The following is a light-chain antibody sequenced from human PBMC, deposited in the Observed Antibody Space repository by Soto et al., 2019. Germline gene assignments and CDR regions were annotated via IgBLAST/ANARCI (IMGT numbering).Light chain of an antibody. V-gene: IGLV2-11*01. CDR3: CSFAGSYTX. CDR1: RRDLGAYNY. Sequence: QSALIQPRSVSGSPGQSVTISCTGTRRDLGAYNYVSWYQQHPGKAPKLMIYDVNRRPSGVPDRFSGSKSGNTASLTISGLQAEDEADYYCCSFAGSYTXFGGGXKVTVL. J-gene: IGLJ2*01. CDR2: DVN.